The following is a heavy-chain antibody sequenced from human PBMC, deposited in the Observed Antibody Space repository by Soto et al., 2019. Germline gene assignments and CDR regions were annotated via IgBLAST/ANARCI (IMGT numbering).Heavy chain of an antibody. CDR2: INAGSGNT. Sequence: QAQLVQSGAEMKKPGASVKVSCKATGYTFSAYTMNWVRQAPGQSLEWMGWINAGSGNTKYSQNSKGRVRITTDTSAGTVDMELTGLTSEDTTVYYCARHAETLVLRANDALDIWGQGAMVTVSS. CDR3: ARHAETLVLRANDALDI. V-gene: IGHV1-3*01. D-gene: IGHD3-3*02. CDR1: GYTFSAYT. J-gene: IGHJ3*02.